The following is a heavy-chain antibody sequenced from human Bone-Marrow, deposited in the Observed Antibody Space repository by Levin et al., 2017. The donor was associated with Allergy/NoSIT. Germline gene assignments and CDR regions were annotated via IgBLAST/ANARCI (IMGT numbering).Heavy chain of an antibody. Sequence: SQTLSLTCTVSGGSISSAGYHWTWIRQSPGKGLEWIGYISYRGTTYYNPSLRSRLTMSLDTSEQRFSLNLNSVTAADTAIYYCARLDGYYFDYWGQGTLVTVSS. CDR3: ARLDGYYFDY. CDR1: GGSISSAGYH. CDR2: ISYRGTT. J-gene: IGHJ4*02. V-gene: IGHV4-31*03. D-gene: IGHD3-9*01.